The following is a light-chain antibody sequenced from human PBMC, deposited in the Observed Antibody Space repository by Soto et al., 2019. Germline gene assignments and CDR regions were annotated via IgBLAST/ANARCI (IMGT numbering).Light chain of an antibody. CDR3: QQYNNWPPMYT. J-gene: IGKJ2*01. CDR2: GAS. Sequence: EIVMTQSPATLSVSPGERATLSCRASQSVSSNLAWYQQKPGQAPRLLIYGASTRATGIPARFSGSGSGTDFTLTISSLQSEDFAVYYWQQYNNWPPMYTFGQGTKLEIK. CDR1: QSVSSN. V-gene: IGKV3-15*01.